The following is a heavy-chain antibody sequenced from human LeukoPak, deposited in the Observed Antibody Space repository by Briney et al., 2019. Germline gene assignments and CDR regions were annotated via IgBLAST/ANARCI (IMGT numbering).Heavy chain of an antibody. J-gene: IGHJ4*02. CDR2: IYYSGST. V-gene: IGHV4-59*01. CDR3: ARSAFLVTAPGLYYFDY. Sequence: SETLSLTCTVSGGSISSYYWSWIRQPPGKRLEWIGYIYYSGSTSYNPSLKSRVTISVDTSKNQISLKLSSVTAADTAVYYCARSAFLVTAPGLYYFDYWGQGTLVAVSS. CDR1: GGSISSYY. D-gene: IGHD6-13*01.